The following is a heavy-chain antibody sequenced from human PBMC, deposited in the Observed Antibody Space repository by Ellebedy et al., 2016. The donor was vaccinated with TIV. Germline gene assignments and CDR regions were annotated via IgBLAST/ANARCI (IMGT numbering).Heavy chain of an antibody. J-gene: IGHJ5*02. CDR2: IRQEGDEI. CDR3: ARRASYGDYAVQVNPWFDP. V-gene: IGHV3-7*01. CDR1: GFNFRSYW. D-gene: IGHD4-17*01. Sequence: GGSLRLSCAASGFNFRSYWMTWVRQAPGKGPEWVAKIRQEGDEIYYVESVKGRFTISRDNAKNSLFLQMNRLRVEDTAVYYCARRASYGDYAVQVNPWFDPWGQGTLVTVSS.